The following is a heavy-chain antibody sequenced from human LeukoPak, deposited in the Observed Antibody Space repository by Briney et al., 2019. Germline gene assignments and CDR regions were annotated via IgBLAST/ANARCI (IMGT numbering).Heavy chain of an antibody. D-gene: IGHD4/OR15-4a*01. CDR3: ARRAGAYSHPYDY. CDR2: IHSGTT. Sequence: GGSLRLSRTVSGFSVSDNSMSWVRQAPGKGLEWVSFIHSGTTHYSDSVKGRFTISRDNSKNTLYLQMNSLRAEDTAVYYCARRAGAYSHPYDYWGQGTLVTVSS. V-gene: IGHV3-53*01. CDR1: GFSVSDNS. J-gene: IGHJ4*02.